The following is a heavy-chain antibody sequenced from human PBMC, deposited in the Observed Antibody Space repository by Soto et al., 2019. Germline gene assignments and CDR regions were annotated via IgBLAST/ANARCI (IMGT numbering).Heavy chain of an antibody. CDR3: AREIVTVTTRTYYGMDV. V-gene: IGHV3-72*01. CDR1: GFTFSDHC. J-gene: IGHJ6*02. Sequence: GSLRLSCAASGFTFSDHCMDWVRHAPGKGLEWVGRTRNKANSYTTEYAASVKGRFTISRDDSKNSLYLQMNCLKTADTAVYYCAREIVTVTTRTYYGMDVWGQGTTVTVSS. D-gene: IGHD4-17*01. CDR2: TRNKANSYTT.